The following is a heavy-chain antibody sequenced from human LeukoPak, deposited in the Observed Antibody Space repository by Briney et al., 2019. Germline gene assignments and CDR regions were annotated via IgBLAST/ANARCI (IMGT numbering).Heavy chain of an antibody. CDR3: ARSESYALDY. CDR2: ISAYSGDT. CDR1: GYTFAGYG. D-gene: IGHD2-2*01. Sequence: ASVKVSCKASGYTFAGYGISWVRQAPRQGLEWMGRISAYSGDTNYAQNLQGRVTMTTDTSTSTVYMELRSLRSDDTAVYYCARSESYALDYWGQGTLVTVSS. J-gene: IGHJ4*02. V-gene: IGHV1-18*01.